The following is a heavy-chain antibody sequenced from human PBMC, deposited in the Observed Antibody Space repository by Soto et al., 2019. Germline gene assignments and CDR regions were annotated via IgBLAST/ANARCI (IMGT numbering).Heavy chain of an antibody. CDR1: GYSFTDYK. Sequence: ASVKVSCKTSGYSFTDYKLHWVRQAPGQGLEWMGWVDPNGGGSNSAQKFQGSVTMTWDTSITTAYLDLTRRTTYDTATYFCATGVDYGDFGGFYLWGR. CDR3: ATGVDYGDFGGFYL. V-gene: IGHV1-2*04. J-gene: IGHJ2*01. CDR2: VDPNGGGS. D-gene: IGHD4-17*01.